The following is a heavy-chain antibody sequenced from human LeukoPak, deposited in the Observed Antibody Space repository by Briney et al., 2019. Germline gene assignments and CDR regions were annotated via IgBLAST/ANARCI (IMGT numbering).Heavy chain of an antibody. Sequence: DPSETLSLTCTVSGGSISSYYWSWLRQPPGKGPVWVSHINGDGSVTGYADSVKGRFTISRDNARNTLYVQMNSLRAEDTAVYYCAIRIAVPGGFDNWGQGTLVTVAS. CDR1: GGSISSYY. V-gene: IGHV3-74*01. CDR2: INGDGSVT. J-gene: IGHJ4*02. D-gene: IGHD6-19*01. CDR3: AIRIAVPGGFDN.